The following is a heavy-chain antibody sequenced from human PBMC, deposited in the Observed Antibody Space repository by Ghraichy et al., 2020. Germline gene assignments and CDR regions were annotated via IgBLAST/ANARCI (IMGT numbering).Heavy chain of an antibody. CDR3: ARGGGSWQFDY. CDR2: IRSSSSYI. CDR1: GFIFSSYN. Sequence: GDSLNISCAASGFIFSSYNMIWVRQAPGKGLEWVSSIRSSSSYIYYADSVKGRFTISRDNAENSLYLQMNSLRAEDTAVYYCARGGGSWQFDYWGQGTLVAVSS. D-gene: IGHD1-26*01. V-gene: IGHV3-21*01. J-gene: IGHJ4*02.